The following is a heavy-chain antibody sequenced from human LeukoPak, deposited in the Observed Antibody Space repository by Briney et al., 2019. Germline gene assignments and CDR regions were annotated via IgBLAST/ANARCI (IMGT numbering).Heavy chain of an antibody. Sequence: PGGSLRLSCAASGFTFSSYGMSWVRQAPGKGLEWVSAISGSGGSTYYADSVKGRFTISRDNSKNTLYLQMNSLRAEDTAVYYCAKCITMVRGVPHDYWGQGTLVTVSS. J-gene: IGHJ4*02. V-gene: IGHV3-23*01. CDR3: AKCITMVRGVPHDY. CDR1: GFTFSSYG. CDR2: ISGSGGST. D-gene: IGHD3-10*01.